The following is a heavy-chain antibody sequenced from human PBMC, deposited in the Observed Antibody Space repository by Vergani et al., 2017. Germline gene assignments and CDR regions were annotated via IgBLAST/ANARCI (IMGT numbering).Heavy chain of an antibody. CDR2: SDRNYGVK. D-gene: IGHD3-16*01. Sequence: VEAGGGLVQPGGSLRLSCTASGFPFQAFAFHWVRQVSGGGLEWFSGSDRNYGVKNGNSFEGRFSISRDNAKKAVFLQMNNLRHEDTALYFCVKDNDYDADGPFDLWGRGTLVTVSS. J-gene: IGHJ2*01. CDR1: GFPFQAFA. V-gene: IGHV3-9*01. CDR3: VKDNDYDADGPFDL.